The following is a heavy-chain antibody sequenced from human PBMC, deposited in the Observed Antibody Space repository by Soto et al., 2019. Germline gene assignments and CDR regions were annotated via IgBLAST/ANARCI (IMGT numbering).Heavy chain of an antibody. CDR1: GGSFSGYY. J-gene: IGHJ6*02. CDR3: ASCVFDCSGWNRISGLAF. CDR2: INHSGST. D-gene: IGHD6-19*01. V-gene: IGHV4-34*01. Sequence: SETLSLTCAVYGGSFSGYYWSWIRQPPGKGLEWIGEINHSGSTNYNPSLKSRVTISVDTSKNQFSLKLSSVTAADTAVYYCASCVFDCSGWNRISGLAFWGQGTSVPVSS.